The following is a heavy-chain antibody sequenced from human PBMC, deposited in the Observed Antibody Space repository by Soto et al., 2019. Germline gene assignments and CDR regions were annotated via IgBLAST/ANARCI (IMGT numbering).Heavy chain of an antibody. CDR3: ARRGNPAIDY. CDR1: GGYLSSYY. V-gene: IGHV4-59*01. J-gene: IGHJ4*01. Sequence: QVQLQESGPGLVKPSETLSLTCTVSGGYLSSYYWSWIRPPPGKGLEWIGYFFYRGSTNYNPSLKSRVTISVDTSKNQFSLKLTSVTAADTAGYYCARRGNPAIDYWGHGTLVTVS. D-gene: IGHD2-2*01. CDR2: FFYRGST.